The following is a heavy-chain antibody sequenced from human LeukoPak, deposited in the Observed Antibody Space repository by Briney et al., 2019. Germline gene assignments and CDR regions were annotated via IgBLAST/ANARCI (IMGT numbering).Heavy chain of an antibody. V-gene: IGHV3-23*01. D-gene: IGHD6-13*01. CDR1: GFTFSSYA. CDR3: AKPGIAAAGVDY. CDR2: ISGSGGST. J-gene: IGHJ4*02. Sequence: GGSLRLSCAASGFTFSSYAMSWVRQAPGKGLEWVSAISGSGGSTYYADSVKGRFTTSRDNSKNTLYLQMNGLRAEDTAVYYCAKPGIAAAGVDYWGQGTLVTVSS.